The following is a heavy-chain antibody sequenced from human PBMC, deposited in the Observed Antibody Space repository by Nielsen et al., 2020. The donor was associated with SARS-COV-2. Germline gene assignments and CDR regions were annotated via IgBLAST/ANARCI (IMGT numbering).Heavy chain of an antibody. CDR2: ISRDASDI. V-gene: IGHV3-30*03. D-gene: IGHD6-13*01. Sequence: GGSLRLSCEASGFIFSDYGIHWVRQAPGKGLEWMAIISRDASDIFYPDSVRGRFTVSRDNSKNTVYLQMDSLRSEDTAVYYCAREDRTNWYGVDYWGQGTLVTVSS. CDR3: AREDRTNWYGVDY. J-gene: IGHJ4*02. CDR1: GFIFSDYG.